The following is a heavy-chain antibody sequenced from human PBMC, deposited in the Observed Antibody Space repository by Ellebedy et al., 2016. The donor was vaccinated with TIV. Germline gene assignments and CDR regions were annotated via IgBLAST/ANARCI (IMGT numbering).Heavy chain of an antibody. CDR3: AKEVLVGVTPGVDY. Sequence: GESLKISCAASGFTFTTYWMSWVRQAPGKGLEWVSLISGSGDRTYYENSVKGRFTISRDNSKNTLYLEMNSLRAEDTAVYYCAKEVLVGVTPGVDYWGQGTLVTVSS. J-gene: IGHJ4*02. CDR2: ISGSGDRT. V-gene: IGHV3-23*01. CDR1: GFTFTTYW. D-gene: IGHD1-26*01.